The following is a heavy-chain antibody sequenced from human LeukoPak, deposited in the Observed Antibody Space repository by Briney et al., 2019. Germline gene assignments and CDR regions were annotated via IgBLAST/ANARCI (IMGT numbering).Heavy chain of an antibody. Sequence: PSETLSLICTVSGGSISNYYWSWIRQPAGKGLEWIGRIYTRGSTNYNPSLKSRVTISVDKSKNQFSLKLTSVTAADTAVYYCARDHPPDYYDSSGLKTWGQGTLVTVSS. CDR1: GGSISNYY. D-gene: IGHD3-22*01. V-gene: IGHV4-4*07. CDR3: ARDHPPDYYDSSGLKT. CDR2: IYTRGST. J-gene: IGHJ5*02.